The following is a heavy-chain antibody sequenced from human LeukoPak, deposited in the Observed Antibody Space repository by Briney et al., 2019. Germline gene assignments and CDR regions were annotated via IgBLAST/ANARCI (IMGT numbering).Heavy chain of an antibody. D-gene: IGHD1-26*01. Sequence: SETLSLTCTVSGDSISSYYWSWIRQPPGTGLEWIGYIHYSGNTNYNPSLKSRVSISVDTSNNQFSLKLSSVTVADTAVYYCARPGWVGATGAFHIWGQGTLVTVSS. CDR2: IHYSGNT. CDR1: GDSISSYY. J-gene: IGHJ3*02. V-gene: IGHV4-59*01. CDR3: ARPGWVGATGAFHI.